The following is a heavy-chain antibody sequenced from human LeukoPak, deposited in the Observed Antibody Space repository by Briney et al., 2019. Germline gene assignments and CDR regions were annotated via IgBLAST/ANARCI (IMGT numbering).Heavy chain of an antibody. V-gene: IGHV1-46*01. CDR2: INPSGGST. CDR3: ARSPFAQPFDH. J-gene: IGHJ4*02. Sequence: ASVKVSCKASGYTFTSYYMHWVRQAPGQGLEWMGIINPSGGSTTYAQKFQGRVTMTRDTPTSTVYMELSSLRSEDTAVYSCARSPFAQPFDHWGQGTLVTVSS. D-gene: IGHD3-10*01. CDR1: GYTFTSYY.